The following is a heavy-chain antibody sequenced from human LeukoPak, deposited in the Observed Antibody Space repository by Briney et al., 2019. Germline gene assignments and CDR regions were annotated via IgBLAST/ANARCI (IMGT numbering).Heavy chain of an antibody. CDR2: IYHSGST. J-gene: IGHJ6*03. D-gene: IGHD2-21*02. CDR3: ARETVTYYYMDV. Sequence: SETLSLTCTVSGYSISSGYFWGWIRQPPGKGLEWIGTIYHSGSTYYNASLESRVTISVDTSKNQFSLKLSSVTAADTAVYYCARETVTYYYMDVWGKGTTVTISS. CDR1: GYSISSGYF. V-gene: IGHV4-38-2*02.